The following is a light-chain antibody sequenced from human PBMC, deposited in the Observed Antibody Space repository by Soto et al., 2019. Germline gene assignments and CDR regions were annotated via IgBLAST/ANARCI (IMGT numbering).Light chain of an antibody. CDR3: SSYAGSNNVV. J-gene: IGLJ2*01. Sequence: QPVLTQPPSVSGAPGQTVTISCAGTSSNIGSNYDVHWYQHLPGTAPKLLIFGYTNRPSGVPDRFSGSKSGTSASLAITGLQSEDEADYYCSSYAGSNNVVFGGGTKLTVL. V-gene: IGLV1-40*01. CDR1: SSNIGSNYD. CDR2: GYT.